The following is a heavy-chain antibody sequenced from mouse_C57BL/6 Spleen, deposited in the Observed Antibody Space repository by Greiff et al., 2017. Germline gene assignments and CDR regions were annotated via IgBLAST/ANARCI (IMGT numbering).Heavy chain of an antibody. V-gene: IGHV1-62-2*01. CDR1: GYTFTEYT. D-gene: IGHD1-1*01. CDR2: FYPGSGSI. Sequence: VQLVESGAELVKPGASVKLSCKASGYTFTEYTIHWVKQRSGQGLEWIGWFYPGSGSIKYNEKFKDKATLTADKSSSTVYMELSRLTSEDSAVYVCARHEDYYGPFAYWGQGTLVTVSA. J-gene: IGHJ3*01. CDR3: ARHEDYYGPFAY.